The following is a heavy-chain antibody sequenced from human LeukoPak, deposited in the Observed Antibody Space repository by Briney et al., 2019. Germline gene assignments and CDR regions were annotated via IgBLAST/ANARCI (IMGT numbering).Heavy chain of an antibody. CDR1: GFSFSYG. Sequence: GGSLRLSCVASGFSFSYGMHWVRQAPGKGLEWLTFIHYDESNKYYADSVKGRFTISRDNSKNTLYLQMNSLRAEDTAVYYCARKGAAAGPKRYFDYWGQGTLVTVSS. D-gene: IGHD6-13*01. CDR3: ARKGAAAGPKRYFDY. J-gene: IGHJ4*02. V-gene: IGHV3-30*02. CDR2: IHYDESNK.